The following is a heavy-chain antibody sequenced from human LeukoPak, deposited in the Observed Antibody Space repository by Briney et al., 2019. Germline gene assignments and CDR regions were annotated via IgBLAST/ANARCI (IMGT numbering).Heavy chain of an antibody. D-gene: IGHD3-16*01. CDR1: GFTFSSYG. Sequence: PGGSLRLSCAASGFTFSSYGMHWVRQAPGKGLEWVAVIWYDGSNKYYADSVKGRFTISRDNSKNTLYLQMNSLRAEDTAVYYCGKVLFGGLPKGAFDNLGQRKNVTVSS. CDR2: IWYDGSNK. CDR3: GKVLFGGLPKGAFDN. J-gene: IGHJ3*02. V-gene: IGHV3-33*06.